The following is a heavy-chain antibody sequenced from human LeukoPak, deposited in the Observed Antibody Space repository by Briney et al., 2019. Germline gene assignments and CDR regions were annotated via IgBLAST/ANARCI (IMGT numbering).Heavy chain of an antibody. CDR1: XXTFSSYA. J-gene: IGHJ4*02. CDR2: IIPIFGTA. Sequence: ASVKVSCXXXXXTFSSYAISWVRQAPGQGLEWMGGIIPIFGTANYAQKFQGRVTITTDESTSTAYMELSSLRSEDTAVYYCATAPEEMGFDYWGQGTLVTVSS. D-gene: IGHD5-24*01. CDR3: ATAPEEMGFDY. V-gene: IGHV1-69*05.